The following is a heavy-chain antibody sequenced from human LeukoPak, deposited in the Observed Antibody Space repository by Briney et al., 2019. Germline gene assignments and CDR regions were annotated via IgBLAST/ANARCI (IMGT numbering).Heavy chain of an antibody. CDR3: TTRGGSFSIFDY. Sequence: PGGSLRHSCAASGFTFSNAWMSWVRQAPGKGLEWVGRIKSKTDGGTTDYAAPVKGRFTISRDDSKNTLYLQMNSQKTEDTAVYYCTTRGGSFSIFDYWGQGTLVTVSS. CDR1: GFTFSNAW. D-gene: IGHD1-26*01. J-gene: IGHJ4*02. CDR2: IKSKTDGGTT. V-gene: IGHV3-15*01.